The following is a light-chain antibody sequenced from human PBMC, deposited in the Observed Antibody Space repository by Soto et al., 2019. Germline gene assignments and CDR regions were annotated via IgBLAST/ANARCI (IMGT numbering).Light chain of an antibody. CDR3: QQANDWPPT. Sequence: IVMTQSQVTLSVSPGERVTLSCRASQAISNKLACYQQKPGQAPRLLIFDASTRSTGIPARFIGSGSGPEFTLTISSLQSEDFAVYYCQQANDWPPTFGHGTRV. CDR1: QAISNK. CDR2: DAS. J-gene: IGKJ1*01. V-gene: IGKV3-15*01.